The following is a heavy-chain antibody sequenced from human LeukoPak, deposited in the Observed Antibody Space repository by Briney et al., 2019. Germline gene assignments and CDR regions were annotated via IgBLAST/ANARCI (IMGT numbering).Heavy chain of an antibody. Sequence: PGGSLRLSCAASGFTFSDYYMSWIRQAPGKGLEGVSYISSSGTTIYYADSVKGRFTISRDNANNSLFLQMNSLRAEDTAVYYCARVVPQQLGAIRPPWDYYFDYWGQGTLVTVSS. D-gene: IGHD6-13*01. J-gene: IGHJ4*02. CDR2: ISSSGTTI. CDR1: GFTFSDYY. CDR3: ARVVPQQLGAIRPPWDYYFDY. V-gene: IGHV3-11*01.